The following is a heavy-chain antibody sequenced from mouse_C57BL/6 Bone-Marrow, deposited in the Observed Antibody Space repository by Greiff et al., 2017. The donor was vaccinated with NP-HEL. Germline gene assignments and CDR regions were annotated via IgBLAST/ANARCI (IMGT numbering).Heavy chain of an antibody. Sequence: VQLQQPGAELVMPGASVKLSCKASGYTFTSYWMHWVKQRPGQGLEWIGEIDPSDSYTNYNQKFKGKSTLTVDKSSSTAYMQLSSLTSEDSAVYYCARGSYWGWFAYWGQGTLVTVSA. J-gene: IGHJ3*01. CDR3: ARGSYWGWFAY. CDR1: GYTFTSYW. D-gene: IGHD2-12*01. V-gene: IGHV1-69*01. CDR2: IDPSDSYT.